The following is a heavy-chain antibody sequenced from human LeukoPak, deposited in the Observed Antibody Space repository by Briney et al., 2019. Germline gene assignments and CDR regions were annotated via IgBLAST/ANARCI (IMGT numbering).Heavy chain of an antibody. CDR1: GGSISSSSYY. CDR2: IYYSGGT. CDR3: ARHVGSSSWYGRWFDP. J-gene: IGHJ5*02. D-gene: IGHD6-13*01. Sequence: PSETLSLTCTVSGGSISSSSYYCGWIRHPPWKGLEWFGSIYYSGGTYYNSSLKTRCTISVATSKNPCSLKLSALTAPTTAVYYCARHVGSSSWYGRWFDPWGQGTLVTVSS. V-gene: IGHV4-39*01.